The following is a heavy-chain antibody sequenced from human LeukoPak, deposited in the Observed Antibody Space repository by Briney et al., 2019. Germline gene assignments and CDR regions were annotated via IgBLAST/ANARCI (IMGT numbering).Heavy chain of an antibody. CDR1: GASISRYY. J-gene: IGHJ4*02. Sequence: SETLSLTCTVSGASISRYYWSWIRQPPGKGLEWIGNIYNSGSTNYNPSLKSRVTMSVDPSKNQFSLRLSSVTAADTAVYFCARAALYFDSSAYSYYFDYWGQGTLVTVSS. D-gene: IGHD3-22*01. V-gene: IGHV4-59*01. CDR2: IYNSGST. CDR3: ARAALYFDSSAYSYYFDY.